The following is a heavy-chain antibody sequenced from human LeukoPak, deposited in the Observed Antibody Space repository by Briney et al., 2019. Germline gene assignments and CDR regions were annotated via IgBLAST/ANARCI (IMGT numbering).Heavy chain of an antibody. D-gene: IGHD3-10*01. V-gene: IGHV4-59*08. J-gene: IGHJ5*02. Sequence: PSETLSLTCTVSGASISSYYWSWIRQPPGKGLEWIGYIYYSGSTNYNPSLKSRLTISLDTSKNQFSLKLSSVTAADTAVYYCARRSEYNWFDPWGQGTLVTVSS. CDR3: ARRSEYNWFDP. CDR2: IYYSGST. CDR1: GASISSYY.